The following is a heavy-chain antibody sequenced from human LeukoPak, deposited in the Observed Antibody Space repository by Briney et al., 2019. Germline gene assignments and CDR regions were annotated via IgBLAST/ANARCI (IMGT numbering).Heavy chain of an antibody. CDR3: ANLSPDYYDSSGYGMDV. V-gene: IGHV1-24*01. Sequence: ASAQVSCRVSGYTLTELSMHGLRQAPGEKLEGMGGFDPEDGETIYAQKFQGRVTMTEDTSTDTAYMELSSLRSEDTAVYYCANLSPDYYDSSGYGMDVWGQGTTVTVSS. CDR2: FDPEDGET. CDR1: GYTLTELS. D-gene: IGHD3-22*01. J-gene: IGHJ6*02.